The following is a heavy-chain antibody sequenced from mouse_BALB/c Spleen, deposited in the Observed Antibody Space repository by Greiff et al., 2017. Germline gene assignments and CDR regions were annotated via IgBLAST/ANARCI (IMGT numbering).Heavy chain of an antibody. V-gene: IGHV2-4-1*01. Sequence: VMLVESGPGLVQPSQSLSITCTVSGFSLTSYGVHWVRQSPGKGLEWLGVIWSGGSTDYNAAFISRLSISKDNSKSQVFFKMNSLQADDTAIYYCARGSSSYYYAMDYWGQGTSVTVSS. CDR3: ARGSSSYYYAMDY. CDR1: GFSLTSYG. CDR2: IWSGGST. D-gene: IGHD1-1*01. J-gene: IGHJ4*01.